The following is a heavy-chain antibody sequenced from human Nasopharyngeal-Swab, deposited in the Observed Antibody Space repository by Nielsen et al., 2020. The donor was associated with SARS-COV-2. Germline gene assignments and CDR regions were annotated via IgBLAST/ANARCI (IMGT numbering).Heavy chain of an antibody. CDR3: AKGRITMTPFDY. Sequence: GESLKISCAASGFTFSSYAMSWVRQAPGKGLEWVSAISGSGGSTYYADSVKGRFTISRDNSKNTLYLQMNSLRAEDTAVYYCAKGRITMTPFDYWGQGTLVTVSS. V-gene: IGHV3-23*01. CDR2: ISGSGGST. CDR1: GFTFSSYA. D-gene: IGHD3-22*01. J-gene: IGHJ4*02.